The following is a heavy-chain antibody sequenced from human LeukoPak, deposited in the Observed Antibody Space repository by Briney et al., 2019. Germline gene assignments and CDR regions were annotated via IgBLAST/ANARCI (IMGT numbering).Heavy chain of an antibody. D-gene: IGHD3-16*01. V-gene: IGHV3-23*01. CDR1: GFTFTNYA. CDR2: VTGPGDTT. CDR3: AKGAEIDL. Sequence: AGGSLRLSCATSGFTFTNYAMNWVCQAPRQGLEWVSAVTGPGDTTYYADSVKGRFFMSREDSKTTVYLQMNSLRAEDTAIYYCAKGAEIDLWGQGTLVTVSS. J-gene: IGHJ5*02.